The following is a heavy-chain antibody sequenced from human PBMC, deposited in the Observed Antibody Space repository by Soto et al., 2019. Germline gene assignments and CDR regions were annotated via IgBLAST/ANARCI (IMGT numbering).Heavy chain of an antibody. CDR3: PASASSRELDY. CDR2: IHHSGST. Sequence: SETLSLTFAVSGGSISSRNLWSWVRQPPGKGLEWIGEIHHSGSTNPNPSLKSRVTTSVDKSKNQFSLKLTSVTAADTDVYYSPASASSRELDYWGQGTLVTVSS. J-gene: IGHJ4*02. CDR1: GGSISSRNL. V-gene: IGHV4-4*02. D-gene: IGHD3-10*01.